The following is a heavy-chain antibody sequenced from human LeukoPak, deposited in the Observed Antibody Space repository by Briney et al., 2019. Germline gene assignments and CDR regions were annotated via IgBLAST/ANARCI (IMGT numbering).Heavy chain of an antibody. CDR3: AKLGSSGYFQH. CDR1: GFTFSSYA. J-gene: IGHJ1*01. CDR2: ISISGVST. V-gene: IGHV3-23*01. D-gene: IGHD3-22*01. Sequence: GGSLRLSCAASGFTFSSYAMSWVGQAQGKGLKWGTSISISGVSTYYAASVKARFTISRANSKNTLYLQVNSLRAEDMAVYYCAKLGSSGYFQHCGQGTLVTVSS.